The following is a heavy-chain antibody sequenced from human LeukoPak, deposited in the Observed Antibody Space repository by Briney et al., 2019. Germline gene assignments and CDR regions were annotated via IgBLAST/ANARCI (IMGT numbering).Heavy chain of an antibody. CDR3: AKSREGVPTRCLDS. J-gene: IGHJ4*02. CDR1: GFTFSAYG. Sequence: PGGSLRLSCAASGFTFSAYGMNWVRQARGKGLEWVAIISFDGGTSYYADSVKGRFTISRDTSKNTLYLQMDSLRAEDTAVYYCAKSREGVPTRCLDSWGQGTLVTVSS. D-gene: IGHD5-24*01. V-gene: IGHV3-30*18. CDR2: ISFDGGTS.